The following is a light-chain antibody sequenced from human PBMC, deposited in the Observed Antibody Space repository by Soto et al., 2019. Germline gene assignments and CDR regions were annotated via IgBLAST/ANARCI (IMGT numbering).Light chain of an antibody. V-gene: IGLV2-14*01. Sequence: QSVLTQPASVSGSPGQSITISCTGTSSDVGDYHYVSWYQQHPGKAPKLMIYGVTNRPSGVSNRFSGSKSGNTASLTISGLQAEDEADYYCSSYTSRSTLVVFGGGTKVTVL. CDR3: SSYTSRSTLVV. J-gene: IGLJ2*01. CDR2: GVT. CDR1: SSDVGDYHY.